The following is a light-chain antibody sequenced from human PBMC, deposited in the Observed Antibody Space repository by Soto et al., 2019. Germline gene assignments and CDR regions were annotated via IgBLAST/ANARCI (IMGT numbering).Light chain of an antibody. CDR3: QKYSSVPV. J-gene: IGKJ3*01. Sequence: DIQMTQSPTSLSASVGDRVTITCRASQGIRNFVAWYQQKPGKAPKLLIYAASTLQSGVPSRFSGSGSGTAFTLTINSLQAEDVATYSFQKYSSVPVFGPGTKVEIK. CDR1: QGIRNF. V-gene: IGKV1-27*01. CDR2: AAS.